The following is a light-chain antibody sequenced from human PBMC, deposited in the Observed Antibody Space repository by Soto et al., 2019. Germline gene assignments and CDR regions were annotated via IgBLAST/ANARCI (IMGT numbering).Light chain of an antibody. Sequence: EIVLTQSPGTLSLSPVERVTLSCRASQSVSSTYLAWYQQKPGQAPRLLIYGASSRAAGIPDRFSGSGSGTDFTLTINRLEPDDFAVYYCQRYGSSPWTFGQGTKVEIK. J-gene: IGKJ1*01. CDR3: QRYGSSPWT. CDR1: QSVSSTY. V-gene: IGKV3-20*01. CDR2: GAS.